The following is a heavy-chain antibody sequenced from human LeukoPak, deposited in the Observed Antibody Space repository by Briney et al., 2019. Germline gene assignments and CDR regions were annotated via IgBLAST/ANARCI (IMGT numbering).Heavy chain of an antibody. CDR3: ARDPFPSSSPVDY. D-gene: IGHD6-13*01. V-gene: IGHV1-2*06. CDR1: GYTFTGYY. Sequence: ASVKVSCKASGYTFTGYYMHWVRQAPGQGLEWMGRINPNSGGTNYAQKFQGRVTMTRDTSISTAYMELSRLRSDDTAVYYCARDPFPSSSPVDYWGQGTLVTVSS. CDR2: INPNSGGT. J-gene: IGHJ4*02.